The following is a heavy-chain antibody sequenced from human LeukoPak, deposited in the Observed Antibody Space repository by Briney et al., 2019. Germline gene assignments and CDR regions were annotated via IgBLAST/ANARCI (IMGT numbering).Heavy chain of an antibody. Sequence: SETLSLTCTVSGASISSYYWSWIRQPPGKGLEWIGRIYTSAIISGNTNYNPSLKSRVTMSVDTSKNQFSLRLRSVTAADTAVYYCARVVRHSGYDYVFAAFDIWGQGTMVTVSS. CDR2: IYTSAIISGNT. CDR3: ARVVRHSGYDYVFAAFDI. V-gene: IGHV4-4*07. CDR1: GASISSYY. J-gene: IGHJ3*02. D-gene: IGHD5-12*01.